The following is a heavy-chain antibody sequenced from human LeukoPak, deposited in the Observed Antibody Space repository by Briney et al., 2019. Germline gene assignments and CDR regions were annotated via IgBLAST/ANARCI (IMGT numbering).Heavy chain of an antibody. Sequence: SETLSLTCTVSGASFSSYYWSWIRQPPGKGLEWIGHIYASGSTNYNPSLKSRLTISLDTSKNQFSLRLSSVTAADTAVYYCARQFGPWGQGILVTVSS. CDR2: IYASGST. J-gene: IGHJ5*02. CDR1: GASFSSYY. V-gene: IGHV4-4*09. CDR3: ARQFGP.